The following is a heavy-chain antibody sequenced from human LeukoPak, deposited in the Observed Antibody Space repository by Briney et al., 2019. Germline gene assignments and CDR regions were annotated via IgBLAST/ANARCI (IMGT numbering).Heavy chain of an antibody. CDR3: ARNLEGYSGSYCGY. CDR1: GFTFSSYW. V-gene: IGHV3-74*01. D-gene: IGHD1-26*01. CDR2: INSDGSST. J-gene: IGHJ4*02. Sequence: GGSLRLSCAASGFTFSSYWMHWVRQAPGKGLVWVSGINSDGSSTSYADSVKGRFTISRDNAKNTLYLQMNSLRAEDTAVYYCARNLEGYSGSYCGYWGQGTRVTVSS.